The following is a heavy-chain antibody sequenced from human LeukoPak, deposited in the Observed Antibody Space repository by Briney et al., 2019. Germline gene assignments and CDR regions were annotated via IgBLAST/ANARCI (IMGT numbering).Heavy chain of an antibody. CDR3: ARDRVGSLAAAGTDAFDI. J-gene: IGHJ3*02. D-gene: IGHD6-13*01. CDR2: IKQDGTEK. CDR1: GFTFSSYW. V-gene: IGHV3-7*01. Sequence: GGSLRLSCAASGFTFSSYWMNWVRQAPGKGLEWVANIKQDGTEKYYVDSVKGRFTISRDNAKNSLYLQMNSLRAEDTAVYYCARDRVGSLAAAGTDAFDIWGQGTMVTVSS.